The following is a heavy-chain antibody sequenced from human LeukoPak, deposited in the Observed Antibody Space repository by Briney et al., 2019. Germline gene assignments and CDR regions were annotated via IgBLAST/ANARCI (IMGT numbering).Heavy chain of an antibody. CDR1: GFTFSDYY. CDR3: ARDSSLLWFGELFARPYYYYGMDV. CDR2: TSSSSSYT. D-gene: IGHD3-10*01. J-gene: IGHJ6*02. V-gene: IGHV3-11*06. Sequence: PGGSLRLSCAASGFTFSDYYMSWIRQAPGKGLEWVSYTSSSSSYTNYADSVKGRFTISRDNAKNSLYLQMNSLRAEDTAVYYCARDSSLLWFGELFARPYYYYGMDVWGQGTTVTVSS.